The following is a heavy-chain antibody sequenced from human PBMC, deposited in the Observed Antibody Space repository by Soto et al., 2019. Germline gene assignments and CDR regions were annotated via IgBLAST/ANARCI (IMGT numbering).Heavy chain of an antibody. CDR3: ARDEAYCSGGSCYYDAFDI. CDR1: GFTFSSYS. D-gene: IGHD2-15*01. J-gene: IGHJ3*02. Sequence: EVQLVESGGGLVQPGGSLRLSCAASGFTFSSYSMNWVRQAPGKGLEWVSYISSSSSTIYYADSVKGRFTISSDNAKKSLYLQMNSLRAEDTAVYYCARDEAYCSGGSCYYDAFDIWGQGTMVTVSS. CDR2: ISSSSSTI. V-gene: IGHV3-48*01.